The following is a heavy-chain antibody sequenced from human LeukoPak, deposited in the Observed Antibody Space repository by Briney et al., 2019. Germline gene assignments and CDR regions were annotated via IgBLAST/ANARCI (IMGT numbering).Heavy chain of an antibody. CDR1: GGSFSGYY. D-gene: IGHD3-10*01. J-gene: IGHJ5*02. Sequence: PSETLSLTCAVYGGSFSGYYWSWIRQPPGKGLEWIGEINHSGSTNYNPSLKSRVTISVDTSKNQFSLKLSSVTAADTAVYYCARRYGSGIENWFDPWGQGTLVTVSS. CDR2: INHSGST. V-gene: IGHV4-34*01. CDR3: ARRYGSGIENWFDP.